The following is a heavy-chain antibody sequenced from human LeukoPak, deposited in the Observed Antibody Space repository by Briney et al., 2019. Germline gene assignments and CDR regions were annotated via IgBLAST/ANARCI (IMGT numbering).Heavy chain of an antibody. CDR1: GFIFSTYC. J-gene: IGHJ4*02. CDR2: ISGSGERT. CDR3: VCQSYSGSDNFYPCY. V-gene: IGHV3-23*01. D-gene: IGHD1-26*01. Sequence: GGSLRLSCVTSGFIFSTYCMSWVRQAPGKGLEWVSIISGSGERTYYADSVRGRFTVSRDNSKNTLYLQMQSLRAEDTAVDYCVCQSYSGSDNFYPCYWGQGTLVAVSS.